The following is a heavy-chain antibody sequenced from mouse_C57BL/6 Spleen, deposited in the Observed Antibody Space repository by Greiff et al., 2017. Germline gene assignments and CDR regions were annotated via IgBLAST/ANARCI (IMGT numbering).Heavy chain of an antibody. V-gene: IGHV14-1*01. J-gene: IGHJ1*03. CDR2: IDPEDGDT. Sequence: VQLQQSGAELVRPGASVKLSCTASGFNIKDYYMHWVKKRPEEGLEWSGRIDPEDGDTEYDAKFQGKATMTADTSSNAAYLQLSSMTSEDTAVYYCTRITTVVATDWYFDGWGTGTTVTVSS. CDR3: TRITTVVATDWYFDG. D-gene: IGHD1-1*01. CDR1: GFNIKDYY.